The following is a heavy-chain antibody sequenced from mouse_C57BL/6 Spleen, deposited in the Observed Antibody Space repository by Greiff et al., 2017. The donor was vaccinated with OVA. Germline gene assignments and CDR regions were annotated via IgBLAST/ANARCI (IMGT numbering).Heavy chain of an antibody. D-gene: IGHD1-1*01. J-gene: IGHJ1*03. V-gene: IGHV5-4*03. CDR1: GFTFSSYA. CDR3: ARALDYYGSSYDWYFDV. CDR2: ISDGGSYT. Sequence: EVKVVESGGGLVKPGGSLKLSCAASGFTFSSYAMSWVRQTPEKRLEWVATISDGGSYTYYPDNVKGRFTISRDNAKNNLYLQMSHLKSEDTAMYYCARALDYYGSSYDWYFDVWGTGTTVTVSS.